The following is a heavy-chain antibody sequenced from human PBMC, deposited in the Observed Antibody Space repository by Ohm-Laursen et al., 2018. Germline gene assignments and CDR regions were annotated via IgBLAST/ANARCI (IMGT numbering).Heavy chain of an antibody. J-gene: IGHJ3*02. CDR2: IVGSGGST. V-gene: IGHV3-23*01. D-gene: IGHD1-26*01. CDR3: VKAILGARSAFDI. CDR1: GFTFSSNA. Sequence: SLRLSCAASGFTFSSNAMSWVRQAPGKGLEWVSAIVGSGGSTYYADSVTGRFTISRDNSKNTVYLQLNSLRAEDTALYYCVKAILGARSAFDIWGQGAMVTVSS.